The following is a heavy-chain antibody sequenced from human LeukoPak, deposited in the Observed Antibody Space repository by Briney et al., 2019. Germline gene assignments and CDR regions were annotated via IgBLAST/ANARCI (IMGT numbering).Heavy chain of an antibody. CDR2: ISYDGSNK. Sequence: TGGSLRLSCAVSGFTFSSYGMHWVRQAPGKGLEWVAVISYDGSNKYYADSVKGRFTTSRDNSKNTLYLQMNSLRAEDTAVYYCAGAAAGNFDYWGQGTLVTVSS. CDR1: GFTFSSYG. D-gene: IGHD6-13*01. CDR3: AGAAAGNFDY. J-gene: IGHJ4*02. V-gene: IGHV3-30*03.